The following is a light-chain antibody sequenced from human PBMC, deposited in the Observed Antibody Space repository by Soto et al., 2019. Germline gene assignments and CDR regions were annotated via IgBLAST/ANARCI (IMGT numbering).Light chain of an antibody. V-gene: IGLV2-8*02. CDR1: SSDVGGYNY. CDR2: DVT. CDR3: SSYAGSNNFVV. J-gene: IGLJ2*01. Sequence: QSALTQPPSASRSPGQSVTISCTGTSSDVGGYNYVSWYQQHPGKAPKLMIYDVTKRPSGVPDRFSGSKSGNTASLTVSGLQAEDEADYYCSSYAGSNNFVVFGGGTKLTVL.